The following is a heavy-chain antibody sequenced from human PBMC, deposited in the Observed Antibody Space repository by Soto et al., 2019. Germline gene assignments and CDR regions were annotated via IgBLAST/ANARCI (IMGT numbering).Heavy chain of an antibody. Sequence: QVRLQESGPGLVKPSQTLSLTCTVSGGSISSGDYYWSWIRQPPGKGLEWIGYIYYSGSTYYNPSLKSRVTISVDTSKNQFSLKLSSVTAADTAVYYCARYCSGGSCYEGRSSLFDYWGQGTLVTVSS. CDR3: ARYCSGGSCYEGRSSLFDY. D-gene: IGHD2-15*01. CDR2: IYYSGST. CDR1: GGSISSGDYY. J-gene: IGHJ4*02. V-gene: IGHV4-30-4*01.